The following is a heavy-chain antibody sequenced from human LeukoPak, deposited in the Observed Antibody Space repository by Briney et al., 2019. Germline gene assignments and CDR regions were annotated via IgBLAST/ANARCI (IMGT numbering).Heavy chain of an antibody. CDR2: VNRDGSET. CDR1: GFALSSHW. CDR3: AKGRVGANGYYYYGMDV. Sequence: GGSLRLSCAASGFALSSHWMTWVRQVPGRGPEWVANVNRDGSETYYLDSVKGRFTISKDNAKNSLYLQMNSLRTEDTAVYYCAKGRVGANGYYYYGMDVWGQGTTVTVSS. D-gene: IGHD1-26*01. J-gene: IGHJ6*02. V-gene: IGHV3-7*01.